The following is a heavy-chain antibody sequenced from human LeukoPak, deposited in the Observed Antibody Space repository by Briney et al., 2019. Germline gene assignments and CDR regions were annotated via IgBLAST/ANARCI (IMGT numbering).Heavy chain of an antibody. Sequence: ASVKVSCKTSGYNFTNYYMHWVRQAPGHGLEWMGIMNPSGDTTTYAEKFQGRVTMTRDTSTSTVYMELSSLRSEDTAVYYCARGGALRYFEWFSAYWGQGTLVAVSS. D-gene: IGHD3-9*01. J-gene: IGHJ4*02. CDR2: MNPSGDTT. CDR1: GYNFTNYY. V-gene: IGHV1-46*01. CDR3: ARGGALRYFEWFSAY.